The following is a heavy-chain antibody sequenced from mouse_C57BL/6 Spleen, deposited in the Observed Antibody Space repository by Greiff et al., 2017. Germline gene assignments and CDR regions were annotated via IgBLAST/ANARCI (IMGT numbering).Heavy chain of an antibody. V-gene: IGHV1-54*01. CDR1: GYAFTNYL. Sequence: QVQLQQSGAELVRPGTSVKVSCKASGYAFTNYLIEWVKQRPGQGLEWIGVINPGSGGTNYNEKFKGKATLTADKSSSTAYMQLSSLTSEDSAVYYCARGSALRSWFAYWGQGTLVTVSA. CDR3: ARGSALRSWFAY. CDR2: INPGSGGT. J-gene: IGHJ3*01.